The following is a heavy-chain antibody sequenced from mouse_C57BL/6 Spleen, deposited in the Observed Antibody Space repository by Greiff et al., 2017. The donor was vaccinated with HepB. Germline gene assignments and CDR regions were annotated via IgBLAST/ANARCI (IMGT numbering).Heavy chain of an antibody. V-gene: IGHV3-6*01. CDR3: ARERGWEGYFDV. Sequence: ESGPGLVKPSQSLSLTCSVTGYSITSGYYWNWIRQFPGNKLEWMGYISYDGSNNYNPSLKNRISITRDTYKNQFFLKLNSVTTEDTATYYCARERGWEGYFDVWGTGTTVTVSS. CDR1: GYSITSGYY. D-gene: IGHD3-3*01. CDR2: ISYDGSN. J-gene: IGHJ1*03.